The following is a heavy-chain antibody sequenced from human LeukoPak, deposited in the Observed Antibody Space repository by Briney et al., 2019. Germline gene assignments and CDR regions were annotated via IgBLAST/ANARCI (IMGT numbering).Heavy chain of an antibody. V-gene: IGHV3-11*06. Sequence: GGSLRLSCAASGFTFSDYYMSWIRQAPGKGLEWVSSISSSSTYIYYADSVKGRFTISRDNAKNSLFLQMNSLRAEDTAVYYCARFALKTPPTDWGQGTLVTVSS. CDR3: ARFALKTPPTD. CDR1: GFTFSDYY. J-gene: IGHJ4*02. CDR2: ISSSSTYI.